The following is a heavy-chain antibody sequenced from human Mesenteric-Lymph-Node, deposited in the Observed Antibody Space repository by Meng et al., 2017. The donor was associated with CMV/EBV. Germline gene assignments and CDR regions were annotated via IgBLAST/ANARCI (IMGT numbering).Heavy chain of an antibody. D-gene: IGHD3-3*01. CDR2: LNRDGSAQ. J-gene: IGHJ4*02. CDR3: ARNNEWTFEY. CDR1: GFIFSNFF. Sequence: LSCAAFGFIFSNFFMAWVRQAPGKGLEWVANLNRDGSAQFYVDSLKGRFTVSRDNTKNSLFLEMNSLRVEDTAVYYCARNNEWTFEYWGQGALVTVSS. V-gene: IGHV3-7*01.